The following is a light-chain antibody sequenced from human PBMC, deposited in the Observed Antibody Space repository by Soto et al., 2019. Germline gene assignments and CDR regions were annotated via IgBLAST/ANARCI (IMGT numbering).Light chain of an antibody. V-gene: IGLV2-8*01. J-gene: IGLJ1*01. CDR3: SSYAGSNNFVA. CDR2: EVH. CDR1: RSDVGSYNY. Sequence: QSVLTQPPSVSGSPGQSVTISCTGTRSDVGSYNYVSWYQQRPGKAPKLMIYEVHKRPSGVPDRFSGSKSGNTASLTVSGLQAEDEADYYCSSYAGSNNFVAFGSGTKVTVL.